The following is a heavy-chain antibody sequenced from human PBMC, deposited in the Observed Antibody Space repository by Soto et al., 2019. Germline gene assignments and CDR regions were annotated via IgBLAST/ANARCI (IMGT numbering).Heavy chain of an antibody. CDR2: ISSSGSTI. CDR1: GFTFSDYY. D-gene: IGHD2-15*01. CDR3: ARVCGSCYSYDAFDI. V-gene: IGHV3-11*01. Sequence: PGGSLRLSCAASGFTFSDYYMSWIRQAPGKGLEWVSYISSSGSTIYYADSVKGRFTISRDNAKNSLYLQMNSLRAEDTAVYYCARVCGSCYSYDAFDIWGQGTMVTVSS. J-gene: IGHJ3*02.